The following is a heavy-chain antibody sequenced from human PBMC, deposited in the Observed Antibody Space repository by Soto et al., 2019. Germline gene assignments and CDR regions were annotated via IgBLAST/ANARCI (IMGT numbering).Heavy chain of an antibody. CDR1: GFTLKSYE. Sequence: LSCEASGFTLKSYEVNWVRQAPGKGLEWISYITSSTRTTYYADSVKGRFTISRDNARKSVYLQMNSLRVEDTAIYYCARGNTSIPGDLSNYNGLDVWGQGTTVTVSS. J-gene: IGHJ6*02. D-gene: IGHD3-10*01. CDR3: ARGNTSIPGDLSNYNGLDV. CDR2: ITSSTRTT. V-gene: IGHV3-48*03.